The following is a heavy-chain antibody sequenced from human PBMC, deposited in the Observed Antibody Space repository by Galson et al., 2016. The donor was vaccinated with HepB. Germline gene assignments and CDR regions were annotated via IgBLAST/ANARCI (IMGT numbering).Heavy chain of an antibody. CDR2: IFPGDSDT. D-gene: IGHD1-1*01. J-gene: IGHJ1*01. Sequence: QSGAEVKKDGASLKISCKASGYTFNRYWIGWVRQTPEKGLEWMGMIFPGDSDTRYSPSFQGQVTISADKSITTAYLQWTTLKTSDTAMYYCVRLEALYRESEGWDFQFWGQGTPLIVSS. CDR3: VRLEALYRESEGWDFQF. CDR1: GYTFNRYW. V-gene: IGHV5-51*01.